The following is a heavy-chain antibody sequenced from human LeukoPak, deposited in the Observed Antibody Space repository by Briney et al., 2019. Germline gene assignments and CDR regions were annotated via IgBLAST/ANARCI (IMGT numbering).Heavy chain of an antibody. J-gene: IGHJ4*02. V-gene: IGHV4-39*07. Sequence: LSQTLSLTCTVSGGSISSGSYYWGWIRQPPGKGLEWIGSIYYSGSTYYNPSLKSRVTISVDTSKNQFSLKLSSVTAADTAVYYCARDFHGGMVYAKGGIDYWGQGTLVTVSS. D-gene: IGHD2-8*01. CDR2: IYYSGST. CDR1: GGSISSGSYY. CDR3: ARDFHGGMVYAKGGIDY.